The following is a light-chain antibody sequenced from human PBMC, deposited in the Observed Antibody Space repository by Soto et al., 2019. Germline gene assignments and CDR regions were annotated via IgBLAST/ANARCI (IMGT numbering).Light chain of an antibody. CDR1: QDINSY. V-gene: IGKV1D-16*01. CDR2: AAS. J-gene: IGKJ4*01. Sequence: DVQMTQSPSSLSASVGDRVTIPCRASQDINSYLAWYQQKPGNAPKSLIYAASSLQTGVPSRFSGSESGTDFTLTINTLQPEDSATYYCQQYNIYPLTFGGGTKVEIK. CDR3: QQYNIYPLT.